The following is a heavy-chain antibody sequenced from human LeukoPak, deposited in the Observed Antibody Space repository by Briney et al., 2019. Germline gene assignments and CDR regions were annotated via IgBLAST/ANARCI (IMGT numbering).Heavy chain of an antibody. V-gene: IGHV3-23*01. CDR2: IGDSGSST. CDR3: ARRPYAGAFDI. Sequence: PGGPLRLSCAASGFTFSKYAMSWVRQVPGKGLEWVSSIGDSGSSTYYADSVKGRFIISRDNSKNTLYLQMSSLRVEDTAIYYCARRPYAGAFDIWGQGTMVTVSS. D-gene: IGHD4-17*01. CDR1: GFTFSKYA. J-gene: IGHJ3*02.